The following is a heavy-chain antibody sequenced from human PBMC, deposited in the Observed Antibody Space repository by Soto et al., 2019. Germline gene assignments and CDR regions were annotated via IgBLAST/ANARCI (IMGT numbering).Heavy chain of an antibody. CDR1: GFSFGSFS. CDR2: ISASSTQI. CDR3: ARGHDYFDNSLNFDY. V-gene: IGHV3-21*01. Sequence: PRGSLRLSCVASGFSFGSFSLNWVRQAPGKGVEWVSFISASSTQIYYGDPVRGRFTISRDNAKNSLYLQMNSLGAEDTAVYYCARGHDYFDNSLNFDYWGQGNLVTVSS. J-gene: IGHJ4*02. D-gene: IGHD3-22*01.